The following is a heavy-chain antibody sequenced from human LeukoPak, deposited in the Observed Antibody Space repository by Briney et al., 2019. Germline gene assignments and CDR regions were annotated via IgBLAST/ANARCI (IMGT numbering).Heavy chain of an antibody. V-gene: IGHV4-38-2*01. CDR2: IYHSGST. CDR1: GYSISSGYY. J-gene: IGHJ4*02. D-gene: IGHD3-22*01. Sequence: SETLSLTCAVSGYSISSGYYWGWIRQPPGKGLEWTGSIYHSGSTYYNPSLKSRVTISVDTSKNQFSLKLSSVTAADTPVYYCATYSSGYNTFDYWGQGTLVTVSS. CDR3: ATYSSGYNTFDY.